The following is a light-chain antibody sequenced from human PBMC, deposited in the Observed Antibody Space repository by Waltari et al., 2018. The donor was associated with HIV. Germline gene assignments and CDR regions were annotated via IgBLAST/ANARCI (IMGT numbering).Light chain of an antibody. V-gene: IGKV3-15*01. CDR2: GAS. J-gene: IGKJ2*01. Sequence: IVMTQSPATLSVSPGERATLPCRASQSVSSNLAWYQQRPGQAPKLLIYGASTTATGIPARFSGSGSGTEFTLTISSLQSEDFAVYYCQQYNNWPPYTFGQGTKLEIK. CDR1: QSVSSN. CDR3: QQYNNWPPYT.